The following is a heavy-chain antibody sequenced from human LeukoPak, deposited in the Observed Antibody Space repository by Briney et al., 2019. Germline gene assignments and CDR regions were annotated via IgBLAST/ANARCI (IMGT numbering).Heavy chain of an antibody. V-gene: IGHV5-51*01. J-gene: IGHJ4*02. CDR2: IYPGDSDT. D-gene: IGHD3-22*01. CDR3: ASLNYYDNGGYYYYFDY. CDR1: GYSFTSYW. Sequence: GESLKISCKGSGYSFTSYWIGWVRQMPGKGLEWMGIIYPGDSDTRYSPSFQGQVTISADKSISTAYLQWSSLKASDTAMYYCASLNYYDNGGYYYYFDYWGQGTLVTVSS.